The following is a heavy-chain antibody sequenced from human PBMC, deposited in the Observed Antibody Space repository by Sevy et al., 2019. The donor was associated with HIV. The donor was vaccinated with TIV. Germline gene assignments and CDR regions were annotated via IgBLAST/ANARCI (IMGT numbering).Heavy chain of an antibody. D-gene: IGHD6-13*01. J-gene: IGHJ4*02. CDR3: ARPSPRIAAAASAFYDI. V-gene: IGHV3-23*01. Sequence: GGSLRLSCVVSGYSFSSYAISWVRQAPGKGLEWVSTINGRGGSTYYADSVKGRFTISRDNPKNTLFLQMINLIVADTAMYYCARPSPRIAAAASAFYDIWGQGTLVTVSS. CDR1: GYSFSSYA. CDR2: INGRGGST.